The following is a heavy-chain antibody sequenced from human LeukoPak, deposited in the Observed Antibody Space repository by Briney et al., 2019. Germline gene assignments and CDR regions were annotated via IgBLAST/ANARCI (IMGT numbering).Heavy chain of an antibody. D-gene: IGHD2-15*01. CDR1: GGSISSSNW. J-gene: IGHJ3*02. CDR2: IYHSGST. Sequence: SETLSLTCAVSGGSISSSNWWSWVRQPPGKGLEWIGEIYHSGSTNYNPSLKSRVTISVDTSKNQFSLKLSSVTAADTAVYYCARGLKDIVATYAFDIWGQGTMVTVSS. CDR3: ARGLKDIVATYAFDI. V-gene: IGHV4-4*02.